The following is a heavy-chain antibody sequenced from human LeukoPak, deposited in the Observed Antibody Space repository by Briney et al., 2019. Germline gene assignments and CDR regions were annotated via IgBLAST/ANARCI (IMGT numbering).Heavy chain of an antibody. CDR3: ARVTAPCYFDY. CDR1: GGSMSHH. D-gene: IGHD3-16*01. J-gene: IGHJ4*02. Sequence: SETLSLTCTVSGGSMSHHWGWIRQPPGKGLEWIGSIYYSGSTYYNPSLKSRVTISVDTSKNQFSLKLSSVTAADTAVYYCARVTAPCYFDYWGQGTLVTVSS. CDR2: IYYSGST. V-gene: IGHV4-39*07.